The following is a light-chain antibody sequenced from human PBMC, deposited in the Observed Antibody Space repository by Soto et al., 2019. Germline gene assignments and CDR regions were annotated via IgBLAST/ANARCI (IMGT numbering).Light chain of an antibody. CDR2: GAS. V-gene: IGKV3-20*01. J-gene: IGKJ5*01. Sequence: EIGLTQSPGTLSLSPGERATLSCRARQSVSSSYLAWYQQKPGQAPRLLIYGASSRATGIPDRFSGSGSGTDFALTISRLEPEDFAVYDCQQYGSSPRVTFGQGTRLQIK. CDR1: QSVSSSY. CDR3: QQYGSSPRVT.